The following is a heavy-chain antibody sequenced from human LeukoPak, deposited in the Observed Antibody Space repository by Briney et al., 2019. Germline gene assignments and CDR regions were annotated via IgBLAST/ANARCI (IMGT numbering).Heavy chain of an antibody. V-gene: IGHV4-34*01. J-gene: IGHJ4*02. Sequence: SEALSLTCAVYGGSFSGYYWSWIRQPPGKGLKWIGEINHSGSTNYNPSLKSRVTISVDTSKNQFSLKLSSVTAADTAVYYCASGRTRNYYGSGSSFDYWGQGTLVTVSS. CDR3: ASGRTRNYYGSGSSFDY. CDR1: GGSFSGYY. D-gene: IGHD3-10*01. CDR2: INHSGST.